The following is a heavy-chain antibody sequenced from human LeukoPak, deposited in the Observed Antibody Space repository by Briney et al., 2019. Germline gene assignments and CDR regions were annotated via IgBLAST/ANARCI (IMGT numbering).Heavy chain of an antibody. D-gene: IGHD6-19*01. J-gene: IGHJ4*02. CDR1: GGSFSGYY. CDR3: ARMSIAVTGIDF. CDR2: INHSGIT. V-gene: IGHV4-34*01. Sequence: SETLSLTCAVYGGSFSGYYWSWIRQPPGEGPEWIGEINHSGITNYNPSLKSRVTISVDTSKNQFSLKLSSVTAADTAVYYCARMSIAVTGIDFWGQGTLVTVSS.